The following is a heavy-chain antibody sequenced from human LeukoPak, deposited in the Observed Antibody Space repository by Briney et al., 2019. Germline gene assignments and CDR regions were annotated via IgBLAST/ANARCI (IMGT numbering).Heavy chain of an antibody. CDR2: ISAYNGNT. CDR1: GYTFTSYG. D-gene: IGHD3-10*01. J-gene: IGHJ4*02. Sequence: GASVAVSCTASGYTFTSYGISWVRQAPGQGLEWMGWISAYNGNTNYAQKLQGRVTMTTDTSTSTAYMELRSLRSDDTAVYYCARESRYYGSGSYLVDYWGQGTLVTVSS. CDR3: ARESRYYGSGSYLVDY. V-gene: IGHV1-18*04.